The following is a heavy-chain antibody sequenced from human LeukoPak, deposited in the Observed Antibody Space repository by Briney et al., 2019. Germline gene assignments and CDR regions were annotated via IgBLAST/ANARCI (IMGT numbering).Heavy chain of an antibody. J-gene: IGHJ4*02. CDR1: GFIFSNYE. CDR3: ARDGLASSGCPDY. V-gene: IGHV3-7*01. Sequence: PGGSLRLSCAASGFIFSNYEMDWVRQAPGKGLEWVANIKQDGNEKYYVDSVKGRFTISRDNAKNSLYLQMNSLRAEDTAVYYCARDGLASSGCPDYWGQGALVTVSS. CDR2: IKQDGNEK. D-gene: IGHD6-25*01.